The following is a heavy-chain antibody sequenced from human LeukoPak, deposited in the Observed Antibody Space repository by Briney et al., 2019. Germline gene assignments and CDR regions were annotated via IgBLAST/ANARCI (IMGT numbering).Heavy chain of an antibody. Sequence: GGSLRFSCAASGFTFGSYWMTWVRQAPGKGLEWVANIKQDGSEKYYVDSVKGRFTISRDNAKNSLYLQMNSLRAEDTAVYYCAGGRDVYRYWGQGTLVTVSS. J-gene: IGHJ4*02. D-gene: IGHD5-24*01. CDR3: AGGRDVYRY. CDR2: IKQDGSEK. CDR1: GFTFGSYW. V-gene: IGHV3-7*01.